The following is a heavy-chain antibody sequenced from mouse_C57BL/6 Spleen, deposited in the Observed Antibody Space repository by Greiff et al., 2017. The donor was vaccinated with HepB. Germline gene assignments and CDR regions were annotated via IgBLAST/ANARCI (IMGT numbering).Heavy chain of an antibody. CDR1: GYTFTDYY. V-gene: IGHV1-26*01. CDR2: INPNNGGT. CDR3: ARGVNYYGSSFDY. J-gene: IGHJ2*01. Sequence: EVQLQQSGPELVKPGASVKISCKASGYTFTDYYMNWVKQSHGKSLEWIGDINPNNGGTSYNQKFKGTATLTVDKSSSTAYMELRSLTSEDSAVYYCARGVNYYGSSFDYWGQGTTLTVSS. D-gene: IGHD1-1*01.